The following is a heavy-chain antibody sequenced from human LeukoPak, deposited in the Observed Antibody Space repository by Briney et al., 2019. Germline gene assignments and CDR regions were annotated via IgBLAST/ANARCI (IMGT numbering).Heavy chain of an antibody. D-gene: IGHD2-2*01. J-gene: IGHJ5*02. CDR2: ISAYNGNT. CDR1: GYTFTSHG. V-gene: IGHV1-18*01. CDR3: ARKYCSSTSCWFDP. Sequence: ASVKVSCKASGYTFTSHGISWVRQAPGQGLEWMGWISAYNGNTNYAQKLQGRVTMTTDTSTSTAYMELRSLRSDDTAVYYCARKYCSSTSCWFDPWGQGTLVTVSS.